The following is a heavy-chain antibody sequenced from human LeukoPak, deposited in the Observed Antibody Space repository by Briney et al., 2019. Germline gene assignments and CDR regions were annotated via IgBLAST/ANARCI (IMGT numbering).Heavy chain of an antibody. J-gene: IGHJ2*01. CDR3: AKDRSIYGEGAYWYFDL. CDR2: ICCSGGST. V-gene: IGHV3-23*01. D-gene: IGHD4-17*01. CDR1: GFPFSSYA. Sequence: GFLKLSLAASGFPFSSYAMSWVRQAPGEGLEGGLAICCSGGSTYYADSVKGRFTISRDNSKNTLYLQMNSLRAEDTAVYYCAKDRSIYGEGAYWYFDLWGRGTLVTVSS.